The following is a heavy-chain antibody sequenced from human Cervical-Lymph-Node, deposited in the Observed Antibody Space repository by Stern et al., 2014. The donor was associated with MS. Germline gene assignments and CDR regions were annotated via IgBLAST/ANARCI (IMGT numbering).Heavy chain of an antibody. CDR3: ARWAAAGSFSAIDY. CDR1: CYTFTTNP. CDR2: INTANGYT. J-gene: IGHJ4*02. V-gene: IGHV1-3*04. Sequence: QMQLVQSGAEVKKLGASVKVSCKASCYTFTTNPMHLVRQAPGQRLDFMGWINTANGYTKYSQKFHGRVTITRDTSASTAYMELSSLKSEDTAVYYCARWAAAGSFSAIDYWGQGTLVTVSS. D-gene: IGHD6-13*01.